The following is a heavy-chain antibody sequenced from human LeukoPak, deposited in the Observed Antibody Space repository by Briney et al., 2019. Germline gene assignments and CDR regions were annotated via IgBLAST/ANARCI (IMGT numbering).Heavy chain of an antibody. CDR1: KFSFGNYW. CDR2: IKQDGSVN. J-gene: IGHJ4*02. D-gene: IGHD2-21*02. V-gene: IGHV3-7*01. Sequence: PGGSLRLSCAASKFSFGNYWMSWVRQAPGKGLEWLASIKQDGSVNYYVDSVKGRFTISRDNAKNSLYLQMSTLRAEDTAVYYCARGAYCGGDCYFYFDYWGQGTLVTVSS. CDR3: ARGAYCGGDCYFYFDY.